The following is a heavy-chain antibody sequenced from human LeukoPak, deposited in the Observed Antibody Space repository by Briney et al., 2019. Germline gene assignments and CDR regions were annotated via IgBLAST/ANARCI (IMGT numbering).Heavy chain of an antibody. D-gene: IGHD3-10*01. J-gene: IGHJ1*01. CDR1: GFTFSAYA. Sequence: GGSLRLSCTASGFTFSAYAMLWVRQAPGKGLEWVAVISYGETNYYYAESVKGRFSISRDDSKNTLVLQMNSLTTEDTGVYYCARARTGSYYSTFEHWGPGTLVSVSS. CDR3: ARARTGSYYSTFEH. V-gene: IGHV3-30*04. CDR2: ISYGETNY.